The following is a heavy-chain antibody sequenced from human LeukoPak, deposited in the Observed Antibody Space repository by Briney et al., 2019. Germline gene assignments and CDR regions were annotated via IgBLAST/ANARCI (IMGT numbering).Heavy chain of an antibody. CDR3: ARSMGSGSGDY. CDR2: IYSGDST. J-gene: IGHJ4*02. D-gene: IGHD3-3*01. Sequence: GGSLRLSCAASGFTVSSNYMSWVRQAPGKGLEWVSVIYSGDSTYYADSVKGRFTISRDNAKNSLYLQMNSLRAEGTAVYYCARSMGSGSGDYWGQGTLVTVSS. V-gene: IGHV3-66*01. CDR1: GFTVSSNY.